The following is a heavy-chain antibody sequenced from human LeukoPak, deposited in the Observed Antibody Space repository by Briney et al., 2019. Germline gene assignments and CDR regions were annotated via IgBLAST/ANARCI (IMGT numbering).Heavy chain of an antibody. CDR1: GYTFASYD. D-gene: IGHD7-27*01. Sequence: ASVKVSCKASGYTFASYDINWVRQATGQGLEWMGWMNPNSGNTGYAQKFQGRVTITRNTSISTAYMELSSLRSEDTAVYYCARGLGTYWGKDFLNWFDPWGQGTLVTV. V-gene: IGHV1-8*03. J-gene: IGHJ5*02. CDR2: MNPNSGNT. CDR3: ARGLGTYWGKDFLNWFDP.